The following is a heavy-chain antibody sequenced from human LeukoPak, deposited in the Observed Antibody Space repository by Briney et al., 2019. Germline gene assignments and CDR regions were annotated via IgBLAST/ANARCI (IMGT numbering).Heavy chain of an antibody. CDR2: ISGSGGST. V-gene: IGHV3-23*01. Sequence: GGSLRLSCAASGFTFSSYAMSWVRQAPGKGLEWVSAISGSGGSTYYADSVKGRFTISRDNSKNTLYLQMNSLRAEDTAVYYYAKDPRGVTTGYWGQGTLVTVSS. D-gene: IGHD4-17*01. CDR3: AKDPRGVTTGY. CDR1: GFTFSSYA. J-gene: IGHJ4*02.